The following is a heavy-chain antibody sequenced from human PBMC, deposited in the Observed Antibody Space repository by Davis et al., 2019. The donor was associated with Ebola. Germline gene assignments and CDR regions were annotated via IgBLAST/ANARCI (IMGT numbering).Heavy chain of an antibody. CDR1: GFTFSSYA. J-gene: IGHJ6*03. CDR3: AVFTTFTVFAAAYMDV. CDR2: ISGSGGST. D-gene: IGHD3-3*01. Sequence: GGSLRLSCAASGFTFSSYAMSWVRQAPGKGLEWVSAISGSGGSTYYADSVKGRFTISRDNSKNTLYLQMNSLRAEDTAVYYCAVFTTFTVFAAAYMDVWGKGTTVTVSS. V-gene: IGHV3-23*01.